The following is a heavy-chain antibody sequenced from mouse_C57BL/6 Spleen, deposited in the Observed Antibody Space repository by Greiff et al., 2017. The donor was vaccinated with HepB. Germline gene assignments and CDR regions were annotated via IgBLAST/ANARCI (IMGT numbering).Heavy chain of an antibody. CDR3: ARRWDVDCDY. J-gene: IGHJ2*01. CDR1: GYTFTSYW. Sequence: QVQLQQPGAELVRPGTSVKLSCKASGYTFTSYWMHWVKQRPGQGLEWIGVIDPSDSYTNYNQKFKGKATLTVDTSSSTAYMQLSSLTSEDSAVYYCARRWDVDCDYWGQGTTLTVSS. V-gene: IGHV1-59*01. CDR2: IDPSDSYT. D-gene: IGHD4-1*01.